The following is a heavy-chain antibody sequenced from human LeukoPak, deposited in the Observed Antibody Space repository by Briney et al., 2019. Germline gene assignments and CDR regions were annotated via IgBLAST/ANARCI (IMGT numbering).Heavy chain of an antibody. V-gene: IGHV3-23*01. CDR3: AKAASLTGYYFDN. CDR2: VTGRGGSS. Sequence: GGSLRLSCPASGFTFSRQAMSWVRPAAGKGLEWVSAVTGRGGSSYYADSVNGRFTMSRDNSKNTVDLQRNSLRVEDTAVYYCAKAASLTGYYFDNWGQGTLVIASS. J-gene: IGHJ4*02. CDR1: GFTFSRQA. D-gene: IGHD3-9*01.